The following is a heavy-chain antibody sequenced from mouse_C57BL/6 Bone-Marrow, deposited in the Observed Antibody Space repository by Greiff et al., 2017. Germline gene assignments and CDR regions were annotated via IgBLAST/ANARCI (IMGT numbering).Heavy chain of an antibody. D-gene: IGHD2-3*01. CDR1: GYTFTGYW. CDR3: ARNDGYLFDY. CDR2: ILPGSGST. Sequence: VQLQRSGAELMKPGASVKLSCKATGYTFTGYWIEWVKQRPGHGLEWIGEILPGSGSTNYNEKFKGKATFTADTSSNTAYMQLSILTTEDSAIYYCARNDGYLFDYWGQGTTLTVSS. V-gene: IGHV1-9*01. J-gene: IGHJ2*01.